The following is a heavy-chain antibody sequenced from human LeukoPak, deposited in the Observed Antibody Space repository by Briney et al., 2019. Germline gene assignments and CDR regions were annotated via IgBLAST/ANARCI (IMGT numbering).Heavy chain of an antibody. CDR3: AKDRFDSEVATILDY. CDR2: ISSSSSYI. V-gene: IGHV3-21*01. J-gene: IGHJ4*02. D-gene: IGHD5-12*01. Sequence: PGGSLRLSCAASGFTFSSYSMNWVRQAPGKGLEWVSSISSSSSYIYYADSVKGRFTISRDNAKNSLYLQMNSLRAEDTAVYYCAKDRFDSEVATILDYWGQGTLVTVSS. CDR1: GFTFSSYS.